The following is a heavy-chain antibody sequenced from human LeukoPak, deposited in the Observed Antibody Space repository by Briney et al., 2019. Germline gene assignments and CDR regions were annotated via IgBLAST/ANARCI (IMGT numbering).Heavy chain of an antibody. J-gene: IGHJ5*02. CDR2: ISSSSSYI. D-gene: IGHD3-22*01. CDR3: ARARQWLGVSNWFDP. Sequence: PGGSLRLSCAASGFTFSSYSMNWVRQAPGKGLEWVSSISSSSSYIYYADSVKGRFTISRDNAKNSLYLQMNSLRAEDTAIYYCARARQWLGVSNWFDPWGQGTLVTVSS. CDR1: GFTFSSYS. V-gene: IGHV3-21*01.